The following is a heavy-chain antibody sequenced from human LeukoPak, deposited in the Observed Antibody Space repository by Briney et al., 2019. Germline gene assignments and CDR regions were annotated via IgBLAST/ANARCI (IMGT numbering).Heavy chain of an antibody. V-gene: IGHV4-59*01. Sequence: SETLSLTCTVSGGSISSYYWSWIRQPPGKGLEWIGYIYYSGNTNYNPSLKSRVTISVDTSKNQFSLKLSSVTAADTAVYYCARSTVVTPFDSWGQGTLVTVSS. J-gene: IGHJ4*02. CDR3: ARSTVVTPFDS. D-gene: IGHD4-23*01. CDR2: IYYSGNT. CDR1: GGSISSYY.